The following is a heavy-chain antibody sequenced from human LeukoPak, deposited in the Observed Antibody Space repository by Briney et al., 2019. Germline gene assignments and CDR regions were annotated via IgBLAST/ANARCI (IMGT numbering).Heavy chain of an antibody. V-gene: IGHV3-30*02. D-gene: IGHD3-10*01. CDR1: GFTFSSYP. CDR3: AKTAYGSGSYYTFDY. Sequence: GGSLRLSCAASGFTFSSYPMHWVRQTPGKGLEWVAFIRYDGSNKYYADSVKGRFTISRDNSKNTLYLQMNSLRAEDTAVYYCAKTAYGSGSYYTFDYWGQGTLVTVSS. J-gene: IGHJ4*02. CDR2: IRYDGSNK.